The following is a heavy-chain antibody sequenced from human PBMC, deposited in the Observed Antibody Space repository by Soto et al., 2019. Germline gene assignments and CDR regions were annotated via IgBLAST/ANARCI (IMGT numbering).Heavy chain of an antibody. Sequence: PGGSLRLSCAASGFTFSSYAMSWVRQAPGKGLEWVSAISGSGGSTYYADSVKGRFTISRDNSKNTLYLQMNSLRAEDTAVYYCANPRGLMGGSSGWEDVFDIWGQGTMVTVSS. V-gene: IGHV3-23*01. CDR2: ISGSGGST. CDR1: GFTFSSYA. CDR3: ANPRGLMGGSSGWEDVFDI. D-gene: IGHD6-19*01. J-gene: IGHJ3*02.